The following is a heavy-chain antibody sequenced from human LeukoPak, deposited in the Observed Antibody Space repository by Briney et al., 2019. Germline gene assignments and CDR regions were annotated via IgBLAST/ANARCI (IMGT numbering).Heavy chain of an antibody. J-gene: IGHJ3*02. CDR1: GFTFSSYS. D-gene: IGHD4-23*01. CDR2: ISSSSSYI. V-gene: IGHV3-21*01. Sequence: GGSLRLSYAASGFTFSSYSMNWVRQAPGKGLEWVSSISSSSSYIYYADSVKGRFTISRDNAKNLLYLQMNSLRAEDTAVYYCARVASNSGRAFDIWGQGTMVTVSS. CDR3: ARVASNSGRAFDI.